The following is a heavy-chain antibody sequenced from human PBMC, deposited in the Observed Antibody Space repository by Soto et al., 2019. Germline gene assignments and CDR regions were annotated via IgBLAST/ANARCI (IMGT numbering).Heavy chain of an antibody. CDR2: IYYSGIT. J-gene: IGHJ6*02. Sequence: PSETLSLTCTVSGGSISSYYWSWIRQPPGKGLEWIGYIYYSGITNYNPSLKSRVTISVDTSKNQFSLKLSSVTAADTAVYYCARGRVGYSYGNHYYGMDVWGQGPRV. CDR3: ARGRVGYSYGNHYYGMDV. V-gene: IGHV4-59*01. CDR1: GGSISSYY. D-gene: IGHD5-18*01.